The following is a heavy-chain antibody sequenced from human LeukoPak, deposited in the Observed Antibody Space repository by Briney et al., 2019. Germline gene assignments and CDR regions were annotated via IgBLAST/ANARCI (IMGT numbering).Heavy chain of an antibody. CDR3: ARRYRFPHSGWYYFDY. Sequence: GSSVKVSCKASGGTFSSYAISWVRQAPGQGLEWMGGIIPIFGTANYAQKFQGRVTITTDESTSTAYMELSSLRSEDTAVYYCARRYRFPHSGWYYFDYWGQGTLVTVSS. CDR1: GGTFSSYA. J-gene: IGHJ4*02. D-gene: IGHD6-19*01. V-gene: IGHV1-69*05. CDR2: IIPIFGTA.